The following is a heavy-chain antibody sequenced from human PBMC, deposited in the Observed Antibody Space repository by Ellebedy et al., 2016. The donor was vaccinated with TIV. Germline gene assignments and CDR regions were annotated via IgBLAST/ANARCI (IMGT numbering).Heavy chain of an antibody. J-gene: IGHJ4*02. Sequence: GESLKISCQGSGYSFTDYWIGWVRHMPGKGLEWMGIIYPGDSDTRYSPSFQCQVTISVDKSISTAYLQWDSLKASDTAIYYCATSAFYSRWYYFDYWGQGTLVTVSS. D-gene: IGHD6-13*01. CDR2: IYPGDSDT. CDR3: ATSAFYSRWYYFDY. CDR1: GYSFTDYW. V-gene: IGHV5-51*01.